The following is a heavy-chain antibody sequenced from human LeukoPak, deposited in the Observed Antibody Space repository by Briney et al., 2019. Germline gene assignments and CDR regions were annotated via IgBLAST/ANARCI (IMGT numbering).Heavy chain of an antibody. CDR3: TSINYSRTSCYCY. D-gene: IGHD2-2*01. CDR1: GFPFSGSA. Sequence: GGCLRLAWAVAGFPFSGSAMQWVRQASGKGLGWVGRIRGKINSYATASAASGKRWFTMCRDDSKNTEYLQMNSLKTEDTAVYYCTSINYSRTSCYCYWGQGTLVTVSS. CDR2: IRGKINSYAT. V-gene: IGHV3-73*01. J-gene: IGHJ4*02.